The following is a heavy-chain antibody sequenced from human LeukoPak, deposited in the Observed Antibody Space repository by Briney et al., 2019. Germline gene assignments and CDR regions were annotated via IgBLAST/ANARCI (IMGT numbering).Heavy chain of an antibody. CDR3: ARPPRANALRFLEWRYYYYMDV. V-gene: IGHV1-8*01. CDR2: MNPNSGNT. CDR1: GYTFTSYD. D-gene: IGHD3-3*01. J-gene: IGHJ6*03. Sequence: ASVKVSCKASGYTFTSYDINWVRQATGQGLEWMGWMNPNSGNTGYAQKFQGRVTMTRNTSISTAYMELSSLRSEDTAVYYCARPPRANALRFLEWRYYYYMDVWGKGTTVTVSS.